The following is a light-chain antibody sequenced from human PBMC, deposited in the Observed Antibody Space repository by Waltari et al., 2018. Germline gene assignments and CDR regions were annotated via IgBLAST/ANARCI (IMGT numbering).Light chain of an antibody. V-gene: IGLV2-8*01. CDR3: SSYAGSNDVA. CDR2: EVT. CDR1: SSDVGVHDY. Sequence: HSARTQPPSASGSPGQSVTISCPGPSSDVGVHDYYSWYQQHPGKAPQPMISEVTTRPSGVPDRFSGSKSGNTASLTVSGLQAEDEADYYCSSYAGSNDVAFGGGTKLSVL. J-gene: IGLJ2*01.